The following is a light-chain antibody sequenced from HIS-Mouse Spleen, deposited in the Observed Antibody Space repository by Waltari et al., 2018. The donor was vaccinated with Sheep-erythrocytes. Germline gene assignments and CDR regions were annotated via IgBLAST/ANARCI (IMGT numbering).Light chain of an antibody. V-gene: IGLV2-11*01. J-gene: IGLJ1*01. CDR3: CSYAGSYNHV. CDR2: DVS. CDR1: SSDVVGSTH. Sequence: QSALTQPLPVSGSPGQSVTISCTGTSSDVVGSTHVSWYQQPPGKAPKLMIYDVSKRPSGVPDRFSGSKSGNTASLTISGLQAEDEADYYCCSYAGSYNHVFATGTKVTVL.